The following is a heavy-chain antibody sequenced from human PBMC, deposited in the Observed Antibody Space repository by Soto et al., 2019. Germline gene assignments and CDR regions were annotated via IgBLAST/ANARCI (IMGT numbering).Heavy chain of an antibody. Sequence: EVQLVETGGGLIQPGGSLRLSCTTSGFTVGSSYMSWVRQAPGRGLEWVSVIYTGGSTYYADSVKGRFTISRDNSKNTLYLQMHSLRAEDTALYYCARGSTTAKTFDYWGQGTLVTVSS. CDR3: ARGSTTAKTFDY. V-gene: IGHV3-53*02. J-gene: IGHJ4*02. CDR2: IYTGGST. CDR1: GFTVGSSY. D-gene: IGHD6-6*01.